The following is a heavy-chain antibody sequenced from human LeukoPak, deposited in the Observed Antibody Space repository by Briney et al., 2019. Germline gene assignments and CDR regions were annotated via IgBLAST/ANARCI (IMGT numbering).Heavy chain of an antibody. V-gene: IGHV3-23*01. J-gene: IGHJ6*02. CDR3: AAPRPYCSSTSCHSYYYYGMDV. CDR2: ISGSGGST. D-gene: IGHD2-2*01. Sequence: TGGSLRLSCAASGFTFSSCAMSWVRQAPGKGLEWVSAISGSGGSTYYADSVKGRFTISRDNSKNTLYLQMNSLRAEDTAVYYCAAPRPYCSSTSCHSYYYYGMDVWGQGTTVTVSS. CDR1: GFTFSSCA.